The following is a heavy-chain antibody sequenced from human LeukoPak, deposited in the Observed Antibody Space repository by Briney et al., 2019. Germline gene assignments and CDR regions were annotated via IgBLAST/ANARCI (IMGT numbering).Heavy chain of an antibody. D-gene: IGHD2-15*01. J-gene: IGHJ6*02. CDR2: ISSSSSTI. CDR1: EFTFSSYA. V-gene: IGHV3-48*04. Sequence: QTGGSLRLSCAASEFTFSSYAMSWVRQAPGKGLEWVSYISSSSSTIYYAASVKGRFTISRDNAKNSLYLQMNSLRAEDTAVYYCARDSWPLTPIVVVVAATVEDYGMDVWGQGTTVTVSS. CDR3: ARDSWPLTPIVVVVAATVEDYGMDV.